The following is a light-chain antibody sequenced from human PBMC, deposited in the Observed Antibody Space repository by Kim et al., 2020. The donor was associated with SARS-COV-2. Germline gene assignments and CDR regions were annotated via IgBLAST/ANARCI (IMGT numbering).Light chain of an antibody. V-gene: IGLV2-14*04. CDR1: SSDVGGYNY. J-gene: IGLJ3*02. Sequence: GQSNTISCTGTSSDVGGYNYVSWYQQHPGKAPKLMIYDVSKRPSGVSNRFSGSKSGNTASLTISGLQAEDEADYYCSSYTSSSTLVFGGGTKLTVL. CDR2: DVS. CDR3: SSYTSSSTLV.